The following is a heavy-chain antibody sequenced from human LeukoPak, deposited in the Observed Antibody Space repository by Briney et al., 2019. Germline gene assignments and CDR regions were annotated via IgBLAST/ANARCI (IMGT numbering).Heavy chain of an antibody. CDR2: IWKEGSEK. V-gene: IGHV3-7*01. CDR1: GFTFSSHW. Sequence: PGGSLRLSCSASGFTFSSHWMSWLRQAPGKGLVWLANIWKEGSEKYYVDYVKGRFTVSRDNAKNSLYLQMNSLRVEDTAVYYCARDQNLVSWGLDYFDYWGQGTLVTVSS. CDR3: ARDQNLVSWGLDYFDY. D-gene: IGHD3-16*01. J-gene: IGHJ4*02.